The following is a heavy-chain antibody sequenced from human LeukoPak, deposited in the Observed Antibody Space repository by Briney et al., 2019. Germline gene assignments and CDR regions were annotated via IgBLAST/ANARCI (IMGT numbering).Heavy chain of an antibody. J-gene: IGHJ4*02. D-gene: IGHD6-13*01. Sequence: SETLFLTCTVSGGSISSSSYYWGWIRQPPGKGLEWIGSIYYSGSTYYNPSLKSRVTISVDTSKNQFSLKLSSVTAADTAVYYCARDLYLGYSSSWYVPADYWGQGTLVTVSS. V-gene: IGHV4-39*07. CDR2: IYYSGST. CDR1: GGSISSSSYY. CDR3: ARDLYLGYSSSWYVPADY.